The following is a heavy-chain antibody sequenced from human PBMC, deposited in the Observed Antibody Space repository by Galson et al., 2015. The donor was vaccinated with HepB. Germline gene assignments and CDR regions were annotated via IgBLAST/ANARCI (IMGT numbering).Heavy chain of an antibody. J-gene: IGHJ2*01. D-gene: IGHD3-22*01. CDR3: ARDPLYYYEKGYFDL. V-gene: IGHV3-21*01. CDR2: ISSSGSYI. Sequence: SLRLSCAASGFTFNGYSMNWVRQAPGKGLQWVSSISSSGSYIYYADSMRGRFTISRDNAKNSLYLQMNSLRADDTAVYYCARDPLYYYEKGYFDLWGRGTLVTVSS. CDR1: GFTFNGYS.